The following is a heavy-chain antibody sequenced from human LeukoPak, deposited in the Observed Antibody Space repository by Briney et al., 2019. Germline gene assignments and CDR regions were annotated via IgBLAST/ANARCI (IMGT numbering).Heavy chain of an antibody. CDR3: TRDSYDSSGYYPDTLTHAFDI. CDR1: GFTFGDYA. D-gene: IGHD3-22*01. J-gene: IGHJ3*02. Sequence: GGSLRLSCTASGFTFGDYAMSWVRQAPGKGLEWVGFIRSKAYGGTTEYAASVKGRFTISRDDSKSIAYLQMNSLKTEDTAVYYCTRDSYDSSGYYPDTLTHAFDIWGQGTMVTVSS. CDR2: IRSKAYGGTT. V-gene: IGHV3-49*04.